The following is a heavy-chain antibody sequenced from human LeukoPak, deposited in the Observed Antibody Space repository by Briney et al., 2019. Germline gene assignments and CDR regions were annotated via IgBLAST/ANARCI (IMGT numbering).Heavy chain of an antibody. Sequence: GSLRLSCAASGFTFSTYAMHWVRQAPGKGLEWVAVISYDGNNKYYADSVKGRFTISRDNSKNTLYLQMNSLRAEDTAVYYCARDRVVYYYYGMDVWGQGTTVTVSS. CDR3: ARDRVVYYYYGMDV. CDR2: ISYDGNNK. CDR1: GFTFSTYA. V-gene: IGHV3-30*04. J-gene: IGHJ6*02. D-gene: IGHD3-10*01.